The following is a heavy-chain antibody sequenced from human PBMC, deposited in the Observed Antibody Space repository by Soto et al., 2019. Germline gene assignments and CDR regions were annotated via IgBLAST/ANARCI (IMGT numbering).Heavy chain of an antibody. CDR2: INHSGST. D-gene: IGHD2-15*01. CDR3: ARGSKRVVIAATVPYYFDY. J-gene: IGHJ4*02. Sequence: SETLSLTCAVYGGSFSGYYWSWIRQPPGKGLEWIGEINHSGSTNYNPSLKSRVTISVDTSETQFSLKLSSVTAADTAVYYCARGSKRVVIAATVPYYFDYWGQGTLVTVSS. CDR1: GGSFSGYY. V-gene: IGHV4-34*01.